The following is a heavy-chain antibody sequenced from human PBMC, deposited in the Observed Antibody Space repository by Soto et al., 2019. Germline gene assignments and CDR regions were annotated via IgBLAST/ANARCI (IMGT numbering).Heavy chain of an antibody. CDR2: IIPIFGTA. J-gene: IGHJ6*02. Sequence: QVQLVQSGAEVKKPGSSVKVSCKASGGTFSSYAISWVRQAPGQGLEWMGGIIPIFGTANYAQKFQGRVTITADESTSAAYMELSSLRSEDTAVYYCASRSVTCSSTSCYGHYYYGMDVWGQGTTVTVSS. D-gene: IGHD2-2*01. CDR1: GGTFSSYA. V-gene: IGHV1-69*01. CDR3: ASRSVTCSSTSCYGHYYYGMDV.